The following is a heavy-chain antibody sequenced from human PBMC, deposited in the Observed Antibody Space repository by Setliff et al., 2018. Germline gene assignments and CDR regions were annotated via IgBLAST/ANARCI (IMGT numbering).Heavy chain of an antibody. V-gene: IGHV3-30*02. CDR3: ARSPTVNWSGYEDGFDI. Sequence: GGSLRLSCAASGFVFGTYGMHWVRQAPGKGLDWVASVRFDGTYKVYGDSVKGRFTISRDNAENSLYLQMNSLRAEDTALYYCARSPTVNWSGYEDGFDIWGQGTMVTVSS. J-gene: IGHJ3*02. CDR1: GFVFGTYG. D-gene: IGHD3-3*01. CDR2: VRFDGTYK.